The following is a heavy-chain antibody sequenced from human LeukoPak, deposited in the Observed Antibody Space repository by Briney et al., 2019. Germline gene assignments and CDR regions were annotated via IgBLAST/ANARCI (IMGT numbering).Heavy chain of an antibody. CDR1: GYTFTSYG. CDR3: ARAYDTLTGYSDDAFDI. J-gene: IGHJ3*02. V-gene: IGHV1-18*01. Sequence: ASVKVSCKASGYTFTSYGISWVRQAPGQGLEWMGWISAYNGNTNYAQKLQGRVTMTTDTSTSTAYMEPRSLRSDDTAVYYCARAYDTLTGYSDDAFDIWGEGTMVTVSS. D-gene: IGHD3-9*01. CDR2: ISAYNGNT.